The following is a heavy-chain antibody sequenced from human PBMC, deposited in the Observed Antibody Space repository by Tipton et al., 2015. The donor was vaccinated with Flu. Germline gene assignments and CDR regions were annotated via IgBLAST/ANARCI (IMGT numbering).Heavy chain of an antibody. CDR2: IYPGDSDT. J-gene: IGHJ4*02. CDR1: GYNFASHW. V-gene: IGHV5-51*03. CDR3: TSEGSL. Sequence: QLVQSGAEFKKPGESLKIFCQVFGYNFASHWIGWVRQTPGKGLEWVGLIYPGDSDTIYSPSFQGQVTFSVNNSINTAYLQWGSLKASDSAMYYCTSEGSLWGQGTLVTAST.